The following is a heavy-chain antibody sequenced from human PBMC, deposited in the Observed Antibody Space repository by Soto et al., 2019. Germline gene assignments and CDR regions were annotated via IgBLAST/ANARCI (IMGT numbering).Heavy chain of an antibody. CDR2: ISSNGGST. Sequence: GGPLRLSCAASGFTFSSDAMHWVRQAPGKGLEYVSAISSNGGSTYYANSVKGRFTISRDNSKNTLYLQMGSLRAEDMAVYYCARDSIPGSSPGYYFDYWGQGTLVTVSS. CDR1: GFTFSSDA. J-gene: IGHJ4*02. V-gene: IGHV3-64*01. CDR3: ARDSIPGSSPGYYFDY. D-gene: IGHD6-13*01.